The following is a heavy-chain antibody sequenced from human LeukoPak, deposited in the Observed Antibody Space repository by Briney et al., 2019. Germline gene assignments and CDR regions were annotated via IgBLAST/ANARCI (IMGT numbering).Heavy chain of an antibody. Sequence: GGSLRLSCAASGFTFSSYAMSWVRQAPGKGLEWVSAISGSGGSTYYADSVKGRFTISRDNSKNTLYLQMNSLRAEDTAVYYCAKETYYYDSSGYLFDYWGQGTLVAVSS. D-gene: IGHD3-22*01. V-gene: IGHV3-23*01. CDR2: ISGSGGST. J-gene: IGHJ4*02. CDR1: GFTFSSYA. CDR3: AKETYYYDSSGYLFDY.